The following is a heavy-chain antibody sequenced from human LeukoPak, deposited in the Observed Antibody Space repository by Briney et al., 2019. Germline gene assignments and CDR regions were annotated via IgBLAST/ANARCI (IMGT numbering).Heavy chain of an antibody. Sequence: SETLSLTCTVSGDSTTNINYYWGWIRQPPGKGLEWIGSIYYSGSTYYNPSLKSRVAISVDTSKNQFSLKLSSVTAADTAVYYCASQRNDYYDSSGHGYWGQGTLVTVSS. J-gene: IGHJ4*02. CDR1: GDSTTNINYY. CDR3: ASQRNDYYDSSGHGY. D-gene: IGHD3-22*01. V-gene: IGHV4-39*01. CDR2: IYYSGST.